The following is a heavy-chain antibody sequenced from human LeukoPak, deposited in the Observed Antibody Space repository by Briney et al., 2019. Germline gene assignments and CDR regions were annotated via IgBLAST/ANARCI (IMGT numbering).Heavy chain of an antibody. CDR2: IIPIFGTA. CDR3: GLCVGVYLYYFDY. V-gene: IGHV1-69*06. J-gene: IGHJ4*02. D-gene: IGHD3-16*01. Sequence: GASMKVSCKTSGYTFTSYGISWVRQAPGQGLEWMGGIIPIFGTANYAQKFQGRVTITADKSTSTAYMELSSLRSEDTAVYYCGLCVGVYLYYFDYWGQGTLVTVSS. CDR1: GYTFTSYG.